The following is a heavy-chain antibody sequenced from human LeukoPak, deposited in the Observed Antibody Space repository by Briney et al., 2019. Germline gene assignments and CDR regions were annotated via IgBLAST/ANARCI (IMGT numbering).Heavy chain of an antibody. CDR3: ARAVRYFGQDAYDI. J-gene: IGHJ3*02. CDR2: IYYSGST. V-gene: IGHV4-59*01. D-gene: IGHD3-9*01. CDR1: GFTFSSYW. Sequence: GSLRLSCAASGFTFSSYWMTWVRQAPGKGLEWIGYIYYSGSTNYNPSLKSRVTISVDTSKNQFSLKLSSVTAADTAVYYCARAVRYFGQDAYDIWGQGTMVTVSS.